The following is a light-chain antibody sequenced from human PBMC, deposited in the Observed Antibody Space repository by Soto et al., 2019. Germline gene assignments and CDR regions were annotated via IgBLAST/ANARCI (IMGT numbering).Light chain of an antibody. V-gene: IGLV1-47*02. J-gene: IGLJ1*01. CDR2: NNN. CDR3: SSWDGSLSGYV. Sequence: VLTQPPSASGTPGQGVTISCSGSSSNIGSNYVYWYQQLPGTAPKLLIYNNNQRPSGVPDRFSASKSGTSASLAIRGLRSDDEADYYCSSWDGSLSGYVFGAGTKVTVL. CDR1: SSNIGSNY.